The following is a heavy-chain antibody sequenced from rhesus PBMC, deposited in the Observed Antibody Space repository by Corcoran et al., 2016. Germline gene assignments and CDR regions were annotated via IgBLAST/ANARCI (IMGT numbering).Heavy chain of an antibody. V-gene: IGHV4-76*01. CDR3: ARSPPAQYYFDY. Sequence: QVQLQESGPGVVKPSETLSLTCAVSGFSISSGYDWSWIRQPPGKGLDWIGFIYGSSGSTNYNPSLQYRVTISKDPSKTQFSLRLSSVTAADTAVYYCARSPPAQYYFDYWGQGVLVTVSS. J-gene: IGHJ4*01. CDR1: GFSISSGYD. CDR2: IYGSSGST.